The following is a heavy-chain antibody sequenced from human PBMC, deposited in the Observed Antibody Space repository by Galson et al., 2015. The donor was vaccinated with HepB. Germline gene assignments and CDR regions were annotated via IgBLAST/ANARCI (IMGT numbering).Heavy chain of an antibody. D-gene: IGHD3-16*01. Sequence: SLRLSCAASGFTFSTYGMNWVRQAPGKGLEWVSYIGTSDNDIYYADSVEGRFTISRDNAKNSLYLQMNSLRAEDTAVYYCARDPPGEGDFDYWGQGTLVTVSS. V-gene: IGHV3-48*01. CDR2: IGTSDNDI. CDR1: GFTFSTYG. CDR3: ARDPPGEGDFDY. J-gene: IGHJ4*02.